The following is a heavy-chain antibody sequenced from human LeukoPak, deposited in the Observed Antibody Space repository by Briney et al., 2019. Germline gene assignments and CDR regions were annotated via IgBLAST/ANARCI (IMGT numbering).Heavy chain of an antibody. Sequence: PSETLSLTCTVSGGSISSYYWSWIRQPPGKGLEWIGYIYYSGSTNYNPSLKSRVTISVDTSKNQFSLKLSSVTAADTAVYYCARDKGNDYCDSSGYYFPWHYYGMDVWGQGTTVTVPS. D-gene: IGHD3-22*01. J-gene: IGHJ6*02. CDR2: IYYSGST. CDR3: ARDKGNDYCDSSGYYFPWHYYGMDV. V-gene: IGHV4-59*01. CDR1: GGSISSYY.